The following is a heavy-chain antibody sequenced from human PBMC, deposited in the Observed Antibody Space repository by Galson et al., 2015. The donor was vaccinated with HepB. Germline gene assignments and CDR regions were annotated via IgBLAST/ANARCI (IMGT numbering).Heavy chain of an antibody. CDR3: ARATVTTNPNDYYYYGMDV. J-gene: IGHJ6*02. D-gene: IGHD4-11*01. CDR2: ISYAGSNK. V-gene: IGHV3-30-3*01. CDR1: GFTFSSYA. Sequence: SLRLSCAASGFTFSSYAMHWVRQAAGQGLEWVAVISYAGSNKYYADSVKGRFTISRDNSKNTLYLQMNSLRAEDTAVYYCARATVTTNPNDYYYYGMDVWGQGTTVTVSS.